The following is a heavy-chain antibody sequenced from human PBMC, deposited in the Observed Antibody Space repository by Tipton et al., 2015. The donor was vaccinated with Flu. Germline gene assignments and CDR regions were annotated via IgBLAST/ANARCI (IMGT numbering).Heavy chain of an antibody. J-gene: IGHJ4*02. CDR2: IKEDGSEK. D-gene: IGHD3-3*02. CDR3: ARGGLAPGNY. V-gene: IGHV3-7*01. Sequence: SLRLSCAASGITFSSYWMSWVRQAPGKGLEWVANIKEDGSEKYYVNSVKGRFTIFRDNARNSLYLQMNGLRAEDTAVYYCARGGLAPGNYWGQGTLVTVSS. CDR1: GITFSSYW.